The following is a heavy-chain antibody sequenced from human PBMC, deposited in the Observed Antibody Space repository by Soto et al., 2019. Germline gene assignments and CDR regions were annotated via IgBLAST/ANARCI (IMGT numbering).Heavy chain of an antibody. D-gene: IGHD6-19*01. V-gene: IGHV1-18*01. Sequence: QVQLVQSGAEVKKPGASVKVSCKASGYTFTTYGISWVRQAPGQGREGMGWISAYNGNTNCAQNLQGRLTMTTDTSTGTAYMELRSLRSDDTAVYDCARDAHCSGWYYFDQRGQGTLVPVSS. CDR2: ISAYNGNT. CDR1: GYTFTTYG. J-gene: IGHJ4*02. CDR3: ARDAHCSGWYYFDQ.